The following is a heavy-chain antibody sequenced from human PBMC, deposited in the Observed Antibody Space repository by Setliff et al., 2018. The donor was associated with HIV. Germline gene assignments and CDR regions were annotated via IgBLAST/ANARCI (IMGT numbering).Heavy chain of an antibody. CDR2: IYNDGST. D-gene: IGHD3-10*01. CDR1: GGSISSSSHY. CDR3: ARDTMFRGVPGWFDP. V-gene: IGHV4-39*02. J-gene: IGHJ5*02. Sequence: SETLSLTCTVSGGSISSSSHYWGWIRQPPGKGLEWIGSIYNDGSTYYNPSLKSRVTISVDTSKNQFSLKLSSVTAADTAVYSCARDTMFRGVPGWFDPWGQGTLVTV.